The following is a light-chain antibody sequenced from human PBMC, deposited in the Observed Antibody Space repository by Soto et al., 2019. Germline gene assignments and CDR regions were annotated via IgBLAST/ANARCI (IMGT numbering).Light chain of an antibody. CDR2: WAS. V-gene: IGKV4-1*01. Sequence: DIVMTQSPDSLAVSLGERATINCKSSQSVLYSSNRYNYLAWYQQKPGQPPKLLIYWASTRESGVPDRFSGSGSGTDFTHTISSLQAEDVAVYYCQQYYSTPWTFGQGTRWIS. CDR1: QSVLYSSNRYNY. J-gene: IGKJ1*01. CDR3: QQYYSTPWT.